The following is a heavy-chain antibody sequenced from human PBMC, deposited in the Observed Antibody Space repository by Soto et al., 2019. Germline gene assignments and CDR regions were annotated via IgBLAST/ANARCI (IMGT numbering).Heavy chain of an antibody. CDR3: AREQLEGNWFDP. V-gene: IGHV4-30-2*01. Sequence: QLQLQESGSGLVRPSQTLSLTCAVSGGSISSGGYSWNWIRQPPGKGLEWIGYIYHSGSTPSNPSLKSRVTISVDKSKNQFSLELSSVTAAYTAVYYCAREQLEGNWFDPWGQGTLVTVSS. J-gene: IGHJ5*02. D-gene: IGHD1-1*01. CDR2: IYHSGST. CDR1: GGSISSGGYS.